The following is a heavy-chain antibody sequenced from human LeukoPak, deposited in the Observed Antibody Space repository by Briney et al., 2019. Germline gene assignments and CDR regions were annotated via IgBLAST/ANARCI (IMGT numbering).Heavy chain of an antibody. CDR2: FDPEDGET. CDR3: ATLPFYGDYVFDY. V-gene: IGHV1-24*01. Sequence: GASVKVSCKVSRYTLTELSMHWVRQAPGKGLEWMGGFDPEDGETIYAQKFQGRVTMTEDTSTDTAYMELSSLRSEDTAVYYCATLPFYGDYVFDYWGQGTLVTVSS. CDR1: RYTLTELS. D-gene: IGHD4-17*01. J-gene: IGHJ4*02.